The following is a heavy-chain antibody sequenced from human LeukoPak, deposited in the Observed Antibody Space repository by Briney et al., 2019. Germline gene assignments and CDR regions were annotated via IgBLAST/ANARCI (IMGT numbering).Heavy chain of an antibody. V-gene: IGHV3-64*01. D-gene: IGHD7-27*01. CDR3: AKDRSGLCDY. CDR2: INSNGGST. CDR1: GFTFSSYT. Sequence: PGGSLRLSCAASGFTFSSYTMHWVRQAPGKGLEYVSAINSNGGSTYYANSVKGRFTISRDNSNNTLYLQMGSLRAEDMAVYYCAKDRSGLCDYWGQGTLVTVSS. J-gene: IGHJ4*02.